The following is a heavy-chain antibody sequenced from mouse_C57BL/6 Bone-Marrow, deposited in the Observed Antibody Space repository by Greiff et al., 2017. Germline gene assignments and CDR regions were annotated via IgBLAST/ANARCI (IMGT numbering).Heavy chain of an antibody. CDR3: ARRWLLDY. Sequence: EVQLQQSGPELVKPGASVKISCKASGYTFTDYYMNWVKQSHGQSLEWIGDINPNHGGTSYNPKFKGKATLTVDKSSSTAYMELRSLTSEDSAVYYCARRWLLDYWGQGTTLTVAS. J-gene: IGHJ2*01. D-gene: IGHD2-3*01. V-gene: IGHV1-26*01. CDR1: GYTFTDYY. CDR2: INPNHGGT.